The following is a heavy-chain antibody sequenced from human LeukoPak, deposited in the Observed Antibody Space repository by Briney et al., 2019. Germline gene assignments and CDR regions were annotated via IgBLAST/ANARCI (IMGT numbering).Heavy chain of an antibody. CDR1: GFSFSDSW. V-gene: IGHV3-74*01. Sequence: VESLRLSCAASGFSFSDSWMYWVRQTPGRGLVWVSRMNTDGTTTDYADSVKGRFTISRDNAENTLYLQMNSLRAEDTAVYYCATWGVATQFDYWGQGTLVTVSS. D-gene: IGHD5-12*01. CDR3: ATWGVATQFDY. CDR2: MNTDGTTT. J-gene: IGHJ4*02.